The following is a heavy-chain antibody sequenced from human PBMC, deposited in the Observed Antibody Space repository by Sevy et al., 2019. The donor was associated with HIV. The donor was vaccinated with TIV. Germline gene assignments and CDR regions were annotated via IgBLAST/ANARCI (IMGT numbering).Heavy chain of an antibody. D-gene: IGHD4-17*01. CDR3: TRDLPPSATTVAHFDY. Sequence: GGSLRLSCAASGFRFSSFEMSWVRQAPGKGLEWVSYISNTGDSEYYSDSVKGRFTNSRDTARNSLYLQMSSLRAEDTAIYYCTRDLPPSATTVAHFDYWGQGTLVTVSS. CDR2: ISNTGDSE. CDR1: GFRFSSFE. J-gene: IGHJ4*02. V-gene: IGHV3-48*03.